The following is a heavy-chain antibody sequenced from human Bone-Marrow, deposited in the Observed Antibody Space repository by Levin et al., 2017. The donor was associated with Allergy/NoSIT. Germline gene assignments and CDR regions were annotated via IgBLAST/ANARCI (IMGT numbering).Heavy chain of an antibody. CDR3: ARPDSSGWSRDFDL. J-gene: IGHJ3*01. CDR2: IYPGDSDT. CDR1: GYIFTNYW. V-gene: IGHV5-51*01. Sequence: GASVKVSCKGSGYIFTNYWIGWVRQMPGKGLEWMGIIYPGDSDTRYNPSFQGQVTISADKSFSTAYLQWSRLKASDTAMYYCARPDSSGWSRDFDLWGQGTMVTVSS. D-gene: IGHD6-19*01.